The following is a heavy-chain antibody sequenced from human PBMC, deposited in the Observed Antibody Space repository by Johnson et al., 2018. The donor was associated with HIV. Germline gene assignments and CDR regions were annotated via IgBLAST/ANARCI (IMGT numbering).Heavy chain of an antibody. CDR1: GFTFSSYG. J-gene: IGHJ3*01. V-gene: IGHV3-30*02. CDR2: IRFDGSNK. D-gene: IGHD7-27*01. Sequence: QVQLVESGGGVVQPGGSLRLSCAASGFTFSSYGMHWVRQAPGKGLEWVAFIRFDGSNKYYVDSVKGRFTISRDNAKNSLYLQMNSLRAEDTAVYYCARDQTGVTTSWGQGTMVTVSS. CDR3: ARDQTGVTTS.